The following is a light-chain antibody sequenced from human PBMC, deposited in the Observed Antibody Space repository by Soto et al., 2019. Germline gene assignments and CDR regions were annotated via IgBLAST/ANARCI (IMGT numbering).Light chain of an antibody. J-gene: IGLJ1*01. CDR3: SSYTSSSTLYV. CDR2: DVT. Sequence: QSALTQPASVSGSPGQSITISCTGTSSDVGGYNYVSWYQHHPGKAPRLMIYDVTVRPSGVCNRFSGSKSGDTSTLTSSGLQADDGADYYCSSYTSSSTLYVFGTGTKVTVL. V-gene: IGLV2-14*03. CDR1: SSDVGGYNY.